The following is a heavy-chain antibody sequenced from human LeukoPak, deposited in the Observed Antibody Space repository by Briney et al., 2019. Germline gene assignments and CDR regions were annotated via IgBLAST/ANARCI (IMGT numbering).Heavy chain of an antibody. CDR1: GFTFSSYE. J-gene: IGHJ6*03. Sequence: GGSLRLSCAASGFTFSSYEMNWVRQAPGKGLEWVSYISSSGSTIYYADSVKGRFTISRDNAKNSLYLQMDSLRAEDTAVYYCARDPYSGGYGAYYYYYMDVWGKGTTVTVSS. CDR3: ARDPYSGGYGAYYYYYMDV. D-gene: IGHD1-26*01. V-gene: IGHV3-48*03. CDR2: ISSSGSTI.